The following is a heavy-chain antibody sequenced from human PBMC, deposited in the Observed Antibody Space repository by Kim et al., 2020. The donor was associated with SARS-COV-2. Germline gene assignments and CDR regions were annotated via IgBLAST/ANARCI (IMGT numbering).Heavy chain of an antibody. Sequence: SETLSLTCTVSGGSISSYYWSWIRQPPGKGLEWIGYIYYSGSTNYNPSLKSRVTISVDTSKNQFSLKLSSVTAADTAVYYCARASQDYYDSSGYYPDYPPLMGDWGQGTLVTVSS. CDR1: GGSISSYY. CDR3: ARASQDYYDSSGYYPDYPPLMGD. CDR2: IYYSGST. J-gene: IGHJ4*02. D-gene: IGHD3-22*01. V-gene: IGHV4-59*01.